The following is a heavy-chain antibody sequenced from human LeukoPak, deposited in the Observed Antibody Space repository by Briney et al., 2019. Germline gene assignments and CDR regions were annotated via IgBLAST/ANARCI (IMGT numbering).Heavy chain of an antibody. D-gene: IGHD3-22*01. CDR2: IYYSGTT. J-gene: IGHJ4*02. Sequence: PSETLSLTCSVSGDSMNNYYWTWIRQPPGKGLEWIGNIYYSGTTNYNPSLKSRVTISVDTSKNQFSLKLSSVTAADTAVYYCARDRGYDSSGYYSDYWGQGTLGTVSS. CDR3: ARDRGYDSSGYYSDY. V-gene: IGHV4-59*12. CDR1: GDSMNNYY.